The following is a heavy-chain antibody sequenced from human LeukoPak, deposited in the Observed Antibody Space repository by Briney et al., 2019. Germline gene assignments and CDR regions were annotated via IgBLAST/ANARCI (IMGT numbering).Heavy chain of an antibody. CDR2: INPSGGST. CDR1: GYTFTSYY. D-gene: IGHD2-8*01. J-gene: IGHJ5*02. CDR3: ARSLYCTKGVCRGLFDP. V-gene: IGHV1-46*01. Sequence: ASVKVSCKASGYTFTSYYMHWVRQAPGQGLEWMGIINPSGGSTSYAQKFQGRVTMTRDTSTSTVYMELSSLRSEDTAVYYCARSLYCTKGVCRGLFDPWGQGTLGTVSS.